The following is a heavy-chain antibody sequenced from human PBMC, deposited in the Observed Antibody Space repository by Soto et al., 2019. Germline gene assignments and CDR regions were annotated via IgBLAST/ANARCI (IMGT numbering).Heavy chain of an antibody. V-gene: IGHV3-74*02. CDR2: INSDGSVS. Sequence: EVQLVESGGGLVQPGGSLRLSCAASGFTFSNYWMYWVRQAPGKGLEWVSRINSDGSVSSHADSVKGRLTISRDTVKNTPELHMDILRAEDTAVYYCARGDCVGGTCYSLAGSFYYYMDVWGKGTTVTVFS. CDR1: GFTFSNYW. D-gene: IGHD2-15*01. CDR3: ARGDCVGGTCYSLAGSFYYYMDV. J-gene: IGHJ6*03.